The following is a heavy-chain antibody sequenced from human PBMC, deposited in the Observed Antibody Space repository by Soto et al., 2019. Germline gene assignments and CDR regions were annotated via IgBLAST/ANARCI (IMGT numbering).Heavy chain of an antibody. CDR1: GYTFTSYA. CDR2: INAGNGNT. D-gene: IGHD2-2*01. Sequence: QVQLVQSGAEVKKPGASVKVSCKASGYTFTSYAMHWVRQAPGQRLEWMGWINAGNGNTKYSQKFQGRVTITRDTSASTAYMELSSLRSEDTAVYYCGRGAVVPAAIGWFDPWGQGTLVTVSS. CDR3: GRGAVVPAAIGWFDP. V-gene: IGHV1-3*01. J-gene: IGHJ5*02.